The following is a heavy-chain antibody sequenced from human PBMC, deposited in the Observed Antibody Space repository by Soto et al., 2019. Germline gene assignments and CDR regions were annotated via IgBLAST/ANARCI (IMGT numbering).Heavy chain of an antibody. CDR3: AREGGSGNYRYYAMDV. Sequence: QVQLVQSGAEVKKPGSSVKVSCKASGGTFSSYAISWVRQAPGQGLEWMGGIIPIFGTANYAQKFQGRVTITADESTTTAYMELSSLRSEDTAVYYCAREGGSGNYRYYAMDVWGQGTTVTVSS. CDR2: IIPIFGTA. J-gene: IGHJ6*02. CDR1: GGTFSSYA. D-gene: IGHD3-10*01. V-gene: IGHV1-69*12.